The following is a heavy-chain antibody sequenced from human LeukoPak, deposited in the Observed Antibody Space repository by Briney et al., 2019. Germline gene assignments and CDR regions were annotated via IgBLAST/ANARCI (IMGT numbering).Heavy chain of an antibody. V-gene: IGHV1-69*13. CDR2: IIPIFGTA. D-gene: IGHD2-21*02. J-gene: IGHJ5*02. Sequence: GASVKVSCKASGGTFSSYAISWVRQAPGQGLEWMGGIIPIFGTANYAQKFQGRVTITADESTSTAYMELSSPRSEDTAVYYCAAYVVVTAISSFSDPWGQGTLVTVSS. CDR3: AAYVVVTAISSFSDP. CDR1: GGTFSSYA.